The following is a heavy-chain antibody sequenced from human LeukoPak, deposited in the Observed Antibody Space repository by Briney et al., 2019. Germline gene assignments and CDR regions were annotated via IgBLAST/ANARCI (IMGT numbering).Heavy chain of an antibody. CDR3: VKGRYGTGWDF. Sequence: AGGSLRLSCSASGSSFSTHNMHWVRQAPGKGLEFVSGITSDGENTDYLDFVKGRFTITRDNSKNTLYLHMTSLRPEDTAVYFCVKGRYGTGWDFWGPGTLVIVSS. CDR1: GSSFSTHN. CDR2: ITSDGENT. J-gene: IGHJ4*02. V-gene: IGHV3-64D*06. D-gene: IGHD3-10*01.